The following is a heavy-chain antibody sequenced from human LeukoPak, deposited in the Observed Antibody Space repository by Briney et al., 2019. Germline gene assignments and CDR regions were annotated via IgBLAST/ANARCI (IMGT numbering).Heavy chain of an antibody. V-gene: IGHV4-59*08. Sequence: SDTLSLTCTVSGGSISSYYWSWIRQPPGKGLEWIGYIYYSGSTNYNPSLESRVTMSVDTSKNQFSLKLRSVTAADTAVYYCARPGVGSGRYGALDIWGQGTMVAVSS. CDR3: ARPGVGSGRYGALDI. CDR2: IYYSGST. D-gene: IGHD5-18*01. J-gene: IGHJ3*02. CDR1: GGSISSYY.